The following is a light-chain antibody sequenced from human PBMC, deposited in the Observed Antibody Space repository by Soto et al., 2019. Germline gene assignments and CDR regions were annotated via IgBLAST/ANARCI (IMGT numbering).Light chain of an antibody. CDR3: QQSYSTLRT. Sequence: DIQMTQSPSSLSASVGDRVTITCQASQDISSYLNWYQQKPGKAPKLLIYAASSLQSGVPSRFSGSGSGADFTLTISSLQPEDFATYYCQQSYSTLRTFGQGTKVDIK. J-gene: IGKJ1*01. CDR1: QDISSY. CDR2: AAS. V-gene: IGKV1-39*01.